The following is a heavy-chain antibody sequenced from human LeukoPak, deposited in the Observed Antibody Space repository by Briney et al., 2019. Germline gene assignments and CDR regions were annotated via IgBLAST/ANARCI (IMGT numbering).Heavy chain of an antibody. CDR1: GGSISSYY. CDR2: IYYSGST. V-gene: IGHV4-59*01. D-gene: IGHD3-22*01. J-gene: IGHJ3*02. Sequence: SETLSLTCTVSGGSISSYYWSWIRQPPGKGLEWIGYIYYSGSTNYNPPLKSRVTISVDTSKNQFSLKLSSVTAADTAVYYCARGDSSGYENAFDIWGQGTMVTVSS. CDR3: ARGDSSGYENAFDI.